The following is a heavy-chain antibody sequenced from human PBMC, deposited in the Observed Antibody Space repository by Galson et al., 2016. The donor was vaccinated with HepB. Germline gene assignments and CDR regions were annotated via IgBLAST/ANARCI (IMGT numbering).Heavy chain of an antibody. Sequence: RLSCAVSGFKFGSYSMHWVRQAPGKGLEWVSSISASSSYVDYADSVKGRFTISRDDAKKSVFLQVNNLRDDDSGVYFCARGDLVTAPEASDAHDSFDLWGQGTTVIVSS. D-gene: IGHD2-21*02. J-gene: IGHJ3*01. CDR3: ARGDLVTAPEASDAHDSFDL. CDR2: ISASSSYV. CDR1: GFKFGSYS. V-gene: IGHV3-21*01.